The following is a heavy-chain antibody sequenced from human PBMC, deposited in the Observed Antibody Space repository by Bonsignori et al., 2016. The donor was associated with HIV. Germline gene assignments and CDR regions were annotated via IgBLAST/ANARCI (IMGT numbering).Heavy chain of an antibody. D-gene: IGHD3-3*01. J-gene: IGHJ4*02. CDR2: IYSGGST. V-gene: IGHV3-53*01. Sequence: GGSLRLSCAASGFTVSSNYMSWVRQAPGKGLEWVSVIYSGGSTYYADSVKGRFTISRDNSKNTLYLQMNSLRAEDTAVYYCARGSGWSGYLVHFDYWGQGTLVTVSS. CDR3: ARGSGWSGYLVHFDY. CDR1: GFTVSSNY.